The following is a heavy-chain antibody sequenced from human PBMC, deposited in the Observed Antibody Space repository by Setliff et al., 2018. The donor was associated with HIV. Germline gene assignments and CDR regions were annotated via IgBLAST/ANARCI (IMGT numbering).Heavy chain of an antibody. CDR1: GASISSSSHH. V-gene: IGHV4-39*01. CDR3: ARRHTAFDP. CDR2: IYYTGST. Sequence: SETLSLTCTVSGASISSSSHHWAWIRQPPGKGLEYIGNIYYTGSTHHNPSLKSRVTISIDTSRNQFSLKLTSVTAADTAMYYCARRHTAFDPWGQGTLVTVSS. D-gene: IGHD5-18*01. J-gene: IGHJ5*02.